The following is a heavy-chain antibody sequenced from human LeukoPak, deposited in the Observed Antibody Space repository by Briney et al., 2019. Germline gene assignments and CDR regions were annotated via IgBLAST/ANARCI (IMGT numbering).Heavy chain of an antibody. J-gene: IGHJ6*03. CDR2: ISGSGGST. Sequence: PGGSLRLSCAASGFTFSSYAMGWVRQAPGKGLEWFSAISGSGGSTYYADSVKGRFTISRDNSKNTLYLRMNSLRAEDTAVYYCAKRAPGPDIVVVPAAIGPGDYMDVWGKGTTVTVSS. V-gene: IGHV3-23*01. D-gene: IGHD2-2*02. CDR3: AKRAPGPDIVVVPAAIGPGDYMDV. CDR1: GFTFSSYA.